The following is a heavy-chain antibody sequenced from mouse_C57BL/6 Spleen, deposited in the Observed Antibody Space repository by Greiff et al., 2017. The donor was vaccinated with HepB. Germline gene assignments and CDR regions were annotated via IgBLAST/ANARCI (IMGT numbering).Heavy chain of an antibody. D-gene: IGHD2-5*01. CDR2: ISNGGGST. Sequence: EVNVVESGGGLVQPGGSLKLSCAASGFTFSDYYMYWVRQTPEKRLEWVAYISNGGGSTYYPDTVKGRFTISRDNAKNTLYLQMSRLKSEDTAMYYCARQGYSNPYYAMDYWGQGTSVTVSS. J-gene: IGHJ4*01. CDR3: ARQGYSNPYYAMDY. V-gene: IGHV5-12*01. CDR1: GFTFSDYY.